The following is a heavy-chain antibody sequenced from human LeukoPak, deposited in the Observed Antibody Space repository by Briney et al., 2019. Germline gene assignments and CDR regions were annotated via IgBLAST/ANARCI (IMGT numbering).Heavy chain of an antibody. D-gene: IGHD3-10*01. CDR1: GGSISSYY. CDR2: IYYSGST. Sequence: TPSETLSLTCTVSGGSISSYYWSWIRQPPGKGLEWIGYIYYSGSTNYNPSLKSRVTISVDTSKNQFSLKLSSVTAADTAVYYCARGGDYGSGSYYWGQGTLVTVSS. J-gene: IGHJ4*02. V-gene: IGHV4-59*01. CDR3: ARGGDYGSGSYY.